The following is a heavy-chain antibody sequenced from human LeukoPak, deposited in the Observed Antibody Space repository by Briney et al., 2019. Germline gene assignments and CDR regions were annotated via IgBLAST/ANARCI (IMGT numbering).Heavy chain of an antibody. V-gene: IGHV3-30-3*01. CDR2: ISYDGSNK. CDR3: ARDWSGYYDY. Sequence: GGSQRLSCAASGFTFSSYAMHWVRQAPGKGLEWVAVISYDGSNKYYADSVKGRFTISRDNSKNTLYLQMNSLRAEDTAVYYCARDWSGYYDYWGQGTLVTVSS. J-gene: IGHJ4*02. D-gene: IGHD3-3*01. CDR1: GFTFSSYA.